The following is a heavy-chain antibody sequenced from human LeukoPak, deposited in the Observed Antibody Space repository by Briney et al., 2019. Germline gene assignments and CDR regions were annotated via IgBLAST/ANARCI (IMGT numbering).Heavy chain of an antibody. CDR1: GYSFTSHW. CDR2: IYPDDSDT. CDR3: ARRPYDSGSFADY. J-gene: IGHJ4*02. D-gene: IGHD3-10*01. Sequence: GESLKTSCKGSGYSFTSHWIGWVRQMPGKGLEWMGIIYPDDSDTRYSPSFQGQVIISADNSITTAHLQWSSLKASDTAMYYCARRPYDSGSFADYWGQGTRVSVSS. V-gene: IGHV5-51*01.